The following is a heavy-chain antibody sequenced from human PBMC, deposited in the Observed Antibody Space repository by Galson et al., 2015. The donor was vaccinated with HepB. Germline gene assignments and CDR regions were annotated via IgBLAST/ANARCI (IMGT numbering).Heavy chain of an antibody. J-gene: IGHJ4*02. CDR2: ISAYNGNT. CDR3: AHIMGGSSWHV. CDR1: GYKFISYG. D-gene: IGHD6-13*01. Sequence: SVKVSCKASGYKFISYGISWVRQAPGQGLEWMGWISAYNGNTNYAQKLQGRVTMTTDTSTSTAYMELRSLRSDDXAVYYCAHIMGGSSWHVWGQGTLVTVSS. V-gene: IGHV1-18*01.